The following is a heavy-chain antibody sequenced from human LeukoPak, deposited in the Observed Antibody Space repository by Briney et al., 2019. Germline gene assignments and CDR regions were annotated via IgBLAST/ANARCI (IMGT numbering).Heavy chain of an antibody. CDR2: INHSGST. CDR1: GESFSAYY. Sequence: SETLSLTCAVYGESFSAYYWSWIRQPPGKGLEWIGEINHSGSTNYNPFLKSRVTISVDTSKNQFSLKLSSVTAADTAVFYCARSSYYGSGSSPKYFDYWGQGTLVTSPQ. J-gene: IGHJ4*02. D-gene: IGHD3-10*01. CDR3: ARSSYYGSGSSPKYFDY. V-gene: IGHV4-34*01.